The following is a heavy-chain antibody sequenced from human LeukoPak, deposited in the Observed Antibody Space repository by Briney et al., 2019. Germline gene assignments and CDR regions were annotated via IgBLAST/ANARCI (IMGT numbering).Heavy chain of an antibody. CDR1: GFTVSSNY. CDR3: ARDALAYCGGDCYCDY. V-gene: IGHV3-53*01. D-gene: IGHD2-21*02. Sequence: GGSLRLSCAVSGFTVSSNYMSWVRRAPGKGLEWVSLIYSGGSTYYADSVKGRFTISRDKSKNTLYLQMNSLRAEDTAVYYCARDALAYCGGDCYCDYWGQGTLVTVSS. CDR2: IYSGGST. J-gene: IGHJ4*02.